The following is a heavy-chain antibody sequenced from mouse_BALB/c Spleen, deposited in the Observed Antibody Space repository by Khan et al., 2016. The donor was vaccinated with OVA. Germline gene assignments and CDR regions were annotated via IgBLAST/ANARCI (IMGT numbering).Heavy chain of an antibody. CDR3: ARDSYGYIGYCDY. D-gene: IGHD1-2*01. Sequence: EVELVESGGGLVQPGGSRKLSCAASGFTFSSFGMHWVRQAPEKGLEWVAYISSGSNTTYYAATLKGRFTISRDNPKNTLFLQMTSLRSEDTALYYCARDSYGYIGYCDYWGQGTTLTVSS. V-gene: IGHV5-17*02. CDR2: ISSGSNTT. CDR1: GFTFSSFG. J-gene: IGHJ2*01.